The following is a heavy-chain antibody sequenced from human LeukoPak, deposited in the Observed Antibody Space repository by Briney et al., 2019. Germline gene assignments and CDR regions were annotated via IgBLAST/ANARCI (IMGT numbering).Heavy chain of an antibody. J-gene: IGHJ3*02. Sequence: GGSLRLSCAASGFTFSSCAMSWVRQAPGKGLEWVSAISGSGGSTYYADSVKGRFTISRDNSKNTLYLQMNSLRAEDTAVYYCAKDHMWFGELLDAFDIWGQGTMVTVSS. CDR2: ISGSGGST. CDR3: AKDHMWFGELLDAFDI. CDR1: GFTFSSCA. D-gene: IGHD3-10*01. V-gene: IGHV3-23*01.